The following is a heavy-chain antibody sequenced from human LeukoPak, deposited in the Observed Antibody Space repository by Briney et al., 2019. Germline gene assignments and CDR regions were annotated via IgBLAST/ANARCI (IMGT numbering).Heavy chain of an antibody. CDR3: ARGGPYSSSWGGKFDH. CDR1: GFTFSSYA. CDR2: ISGSGDRT. J-gene: IGHJ4*02. Sequence: GGSLRLSCAASGFTFSSYAMNWARQAPGKGLEWVSSISGSGDRTYYADSVNGRFTISRDNSKNTLYLQMNSLRAEDTAIYYCARGGPYSSSWGGKFDHWGQGTLVTVSS. V-gene: IGHV3-23*01. D-gene: IGHD6-13*01.